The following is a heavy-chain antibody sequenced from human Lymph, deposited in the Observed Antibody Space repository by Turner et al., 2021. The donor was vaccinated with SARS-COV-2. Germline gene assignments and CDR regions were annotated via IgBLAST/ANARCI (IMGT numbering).Heavy chain of an antibody. Sequence: QVQLQESGPGLVKPSVTLSPTCAVSGGSISSSNWWSLVRQPPGKGLEWIGAIYHSGSTNCNPSLKSLVNISVDKSNNQFSLKLNSLTAADTAVYYCATRYCSGGSCSYFDYWGQGTLVSVSS. D-gene: IGHD2-15*01. CDR3: ATRYCSGGSCSYFDY. J-gene: IGHJ4*02. CDR1: GGSISSSNW. CDR2: IYHSGST. V-gene: IGHV4-4*02.